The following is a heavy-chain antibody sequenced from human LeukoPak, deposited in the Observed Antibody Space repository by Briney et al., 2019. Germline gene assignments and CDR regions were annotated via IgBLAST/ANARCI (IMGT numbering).Heavy chain of an antibody. V-gene: IGHV4-59*01. D-gene: IGHD5-24*01. Sequence: SETLSLTCTVSGGSISTYYWSWIRQPPGKGLEWIGYMHHSGSTNYNPSLKSRVTISADTSKNQFSLKPSSVTAADTAMYYCARGGPDVAMATTIDYWGQGTLVTVSS. CDR1: GGSISTYY. J-gene: IGHJ4*02. CDR3: ARGGPDVAMATTIDY. CDR2: MHHSGST.